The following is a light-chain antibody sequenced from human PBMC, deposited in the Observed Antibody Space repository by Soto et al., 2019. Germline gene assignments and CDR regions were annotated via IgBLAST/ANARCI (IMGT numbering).Light chain of an antibody. CDR3: QQYDNLPT. Sequence: DIQGTQSPASLSASLGDIVTITCQASQDISNYLNWYQQKPGKAPKLLIYDASNLETGVPSRFSGSGSGTDFTFTISSLQPEDIATYYCQQYDNLPTFGQGTKVDI. CDR2: DAS. CDR1: QDISNY. V-gene: IGKV1-33*01. J-gene: IGKJ1*01.